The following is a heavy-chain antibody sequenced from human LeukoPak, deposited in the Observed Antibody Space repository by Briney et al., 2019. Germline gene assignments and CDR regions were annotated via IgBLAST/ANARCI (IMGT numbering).Heavy chain of an antibody. CDR3: AKTSPRFVVSGSFDK. J-gene: IGHJ4*02. V-gene: IGHV3-30*02. CDR1: GFIFSDYG. Sequence: GGTLRLSCAASGFIFSDYGMQWVRHSPAKGLEWGTSISYDGRNKNYIDSVKGRFTISRDNSKNTFYLKMNRLTAEDTAVYYCAKTSPRFVVSGSFDKWGQGTLVTVSS. CDR2: ISYDGRNK. D-gene: IGHD2-15*01.